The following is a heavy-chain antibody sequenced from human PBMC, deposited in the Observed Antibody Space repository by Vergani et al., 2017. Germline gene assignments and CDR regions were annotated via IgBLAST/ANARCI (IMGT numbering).Heavy chain of an antibody. J-gene: IGHJ4*01. CDR3: TRSECSGTTCYGHYFDL. Sequence: ELQLVESGGGLVQPGGSLRLSCAASGSTVSGNYMTWVRQAPGKGLEWVSHIYSGDETYYADSVKGRVTISRDTSRNAVYLQMNILRVEDTGVYYCTRSECSGTTCYGHYFDLWGHGILVTVSS. CDR1: GSTVSGNY. CDR2: IYSGDET. D-gene: IGHD2-15*01. V-gene: IGHV3-66*02.